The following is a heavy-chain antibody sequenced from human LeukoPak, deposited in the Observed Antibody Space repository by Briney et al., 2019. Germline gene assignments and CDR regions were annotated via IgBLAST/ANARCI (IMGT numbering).Heavy chain of an antibody. CDR1: GGSISNYY. Sequence: SETLSLTCTVSGGSISNYYWSWIRQPPGMGLEWIGNIYYSGSTNYKPSLKSRVTISVETSKNQFSLKLSSVTAADTAVYYCARRTDSGSWYFDLWGRGTLVTVSS. CDR2: IYYSGST. V-gene: IGHV4-59*01. D-gene: IGHD6-6*01. CDR3: ARRTDSGSWYFDL. J-gene: IGHJ2*01.